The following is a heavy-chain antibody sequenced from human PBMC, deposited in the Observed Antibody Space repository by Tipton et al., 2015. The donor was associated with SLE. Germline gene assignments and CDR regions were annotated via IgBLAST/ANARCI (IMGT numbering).Heavy chain of an antibody. J-gene: IGHJ6*02. CDR3: ARGGTV. Sequence: SLRLSCAASGFTFTTSWMSWVRQAPGKGLEWVANINPDGSEKYYVDSVKGRFTIFRDNAEKSLYLQMNSPRVEDTAIYYCARGGTVCGQGTTVTVSS. CDR1: GFTFTTSW. V-gene: IGHV3-7*01. CDR2: INPDGSEK. D-gene: IGHD1-26*01.